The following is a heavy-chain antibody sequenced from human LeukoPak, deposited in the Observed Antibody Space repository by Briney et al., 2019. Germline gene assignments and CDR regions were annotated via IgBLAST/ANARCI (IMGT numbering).Heavy chain of an antibody. CDR2: ISGSGTNT. V-gene: IGHV3-23*01. CDR3: AKSFGPVIAAAGTGAD. J-gene: IGHJ4*02. D-gene: IGHD6-13*01. Sequence: PGGSLRLSCAASGFTFSSYAMNWVRQAPGKGLEWVSIISGSGTNTYYADSVKGRFTTSRDNSKNTLYLQMNSLRAEDTAVYYCAKSFGPVIAAAGTGADWGQGTLVTVSS. CDR1: GFTFSSYA.